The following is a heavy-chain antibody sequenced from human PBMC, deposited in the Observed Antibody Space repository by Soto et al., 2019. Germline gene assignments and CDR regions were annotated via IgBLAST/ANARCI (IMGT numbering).Heavy chain of an antibody. J-gene: IGHJ5*02. D-gene: IGHD1-26*01. Sequence: QVQLVQSGAEVKKPGASVKVSCKASGYTFTSYGISWVRQAPGKGLEWMGWISAYNGNTNYAQKLQGRVTMTKDTSTSTAHMELRSQKSDDTAVYYCATASGISYGFDPCCQGTPVTVSS. CDR1: GYTFTSYG. CDR3: ATASGISYGFDP. CDR2: ISAYNGNT. V-gene: IGHV1-18*01.